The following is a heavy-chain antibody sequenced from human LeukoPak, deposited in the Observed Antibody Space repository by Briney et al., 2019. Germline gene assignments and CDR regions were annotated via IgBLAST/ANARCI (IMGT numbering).Heavy chain of an antibody. V-gene: IGHV5-51*07. CDR2: IYPSDSDT. D-gene: IGHD6-6*01. CDR1: GYRFTNSW. CDR3: ATRNDSSSFPFFDY. J-gene: IGHJ4*02. Sequence: GESLKISCKGSGYRFTNSWIAWVHQMPGKGLEWMGIIYPSDSDTRYSPSFQGQVTISADKSITTAYLQLSSLKASDTAMYYCATRNDSSSFPFFDYWGQGTLLTVSS.